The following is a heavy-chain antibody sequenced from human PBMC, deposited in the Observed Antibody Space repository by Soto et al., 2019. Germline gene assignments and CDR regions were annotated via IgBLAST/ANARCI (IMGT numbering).Heavy chain of an antibody. CDR3: AKSRYYNGSGSPDP. CDR1: GFTFSSYA. J-gene: IGHJ5*02. Sequence: EVQLLESGGGLVQPGGSLRLSCAASGFTFSSYAMIWVRQAPGKGLEWVSAISGSGGSTYYADSVKGRFTISRDNSNNTLELKMNSLRAEDTDVYYCAKSRYYNGSGSPDPWGQGTLVTVSS. CDR2: ISGSGGST. D-gene: IGHD3-10*01. V-gene: IGHV3-23*01.